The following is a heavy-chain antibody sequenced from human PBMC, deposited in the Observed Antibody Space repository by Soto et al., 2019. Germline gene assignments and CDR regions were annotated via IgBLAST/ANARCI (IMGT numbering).Heavy chain of an antibody. Sequence: QVQLVESGGGVVQPGRSLRLSCAASGFTFSSYAMHWVRQAPGKGLEWVAVISYDGSNKYYADSVKGRFTISRDTSNNTLYMHIKSLRAEDTAVYYCASPLWRDDYNWRSFDLWGRGTLVTVSS. CDR3: ASPLWRDDYNWRSFDL. J-gene: IGHJ2*01. CDR2: ISYDGSNK. D-gene: IGHD4-4*01. CDR1: GFTFSSYA. V-gene: IGHV3-30-3*01.